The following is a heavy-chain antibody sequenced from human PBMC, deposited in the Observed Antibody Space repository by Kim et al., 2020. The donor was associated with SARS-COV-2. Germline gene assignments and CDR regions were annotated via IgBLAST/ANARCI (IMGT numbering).Heavy chain of an antibody. Sequence: SETLSLTCTVSGGSISSSSYYWGWIRQPPGKGLEWIGSIYYSGSTYYNPSLKSRVTISVDTSKNQFSLKLSSVTAADTAVYYCARRGEEYYYGSGSPLYGNWFDPWGQGTLVTVSS. V-gene: IGHV4-39*01. CDR1: GGSISSSSYY. D-gene: IGHD3-10*01. CDR3: ARRGEEYYYGSGSPLYGNWFDP. CDR2: IYYSGST. J-gene: IGHJ5*02.